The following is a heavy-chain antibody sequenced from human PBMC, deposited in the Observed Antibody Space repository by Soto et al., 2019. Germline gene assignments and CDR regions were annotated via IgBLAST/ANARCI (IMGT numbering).Heavy chain of an antibody. CDR2: IYWDDDK. V-gene: IGHV2-5*02. D-gene: IGHD1-26*01. CDR1: GFSLSTNGVS. Sequence: QITLKESGPTLVKPTQTLTLTCTFSGFSLSTNGVSVGWIRQPPGKALEWLALIYWDDDKRYSPSLKSRLTITKDTSKNQVVLTMTNMDPVDTATYYCAHRLGSGSYWSHYFDYWGQGTLVTVSS. CDR3: AHRLGSGSYWSHYFDY. J-gene: IGHJ4*02.